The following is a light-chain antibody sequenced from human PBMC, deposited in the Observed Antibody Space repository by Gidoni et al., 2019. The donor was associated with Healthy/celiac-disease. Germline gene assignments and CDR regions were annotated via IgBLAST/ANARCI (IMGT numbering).Light chain of an antibody. CDR3: QSYDSSLSTSV. Sequence: QSVLTQPPSVSGTPGQRVTISCTGSSANIGAGYGVHWYQQLPGTAPKLLIYGNSNRPSGVPDRFSGSNSGTSASLAITGLQAEDEADYYCQSYDSSLSTSVFGGGTKLTVL. J-gene: IGLJ3*02. CDR2: GNS. V-gene: IGLV1-40*01. CDR1: SANIGAGYG.